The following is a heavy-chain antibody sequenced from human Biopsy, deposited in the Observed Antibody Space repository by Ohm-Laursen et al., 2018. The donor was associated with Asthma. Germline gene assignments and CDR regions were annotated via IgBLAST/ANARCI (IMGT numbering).Heavy chain of an antibody. V-gene: IGHV4-39*01. Sequence: GTLSLTCTVSGVSISSDYWSWIRQPPGKGMEWIGSMYHSGSPYYHPSLKSRATISVDTSKNQLSLKMSSVTAADTAVYFCVRHQYSSSRSTFDYWGQGALVTVSS. CDR1: GVSISSDY. CDR2: MYHSGSP. D-gene: IGHD3-22*01. CDR3: VRHQYSSSRSTFDY. J-gene: IGHJ4*02.